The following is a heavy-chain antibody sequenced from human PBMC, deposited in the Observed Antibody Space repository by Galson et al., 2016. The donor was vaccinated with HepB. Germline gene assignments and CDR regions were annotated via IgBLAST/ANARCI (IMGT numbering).Heavy chain of an antibody. CDR1: ELIFNNFA. Sequence: SLRLSCAASELIFNNFAIQWVRHAPGKGLEWVAVVSYDGSKKYYADSVKGRFTASRDNSKNTIYLQMNSLRAEDAAVYYCASWRYSSGRNDSFDIWGQGTRVTVSS. CDR2: VSYDGSKK. D-gene: IGHD6-19*01. CDR3: ASWRYSSGRNDSFDI. J-gene: IGHJ3*02. V-gene: IGHV3-30-3*01.